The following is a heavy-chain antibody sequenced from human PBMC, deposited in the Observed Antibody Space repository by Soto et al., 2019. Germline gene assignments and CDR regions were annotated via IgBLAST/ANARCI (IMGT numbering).Heavy chain of an antibody. CDR2: ISGSGGST. Sequence: PGGSLRLSCAASGFTFSSYAISWVRQAPGKGLEWVSAISGSGGSTYYADSVKGRFTISRDNSKNTLYLQMNRLRAEDTAVYYCAKDARHSGYDFMCFYVYYYDMDVWGQGTTVTVSS. V-gene: IGHV3-23*01. CDR3: AKDARHSGYDFMCFYVYYYDMDV. J-gene: IGHJ6*02. CDR1: GFTFSSYA. D-gene: IGHD5-12*01.